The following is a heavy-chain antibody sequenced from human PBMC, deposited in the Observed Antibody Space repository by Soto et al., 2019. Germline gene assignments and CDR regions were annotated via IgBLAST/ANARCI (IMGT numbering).Heavy chain of an antibody. CDR3: ARDVPAGIAVAAEQFDY. CDR2: ISAYNGNT. Sequence: QVQLVQSGAEVKKPGASVKVSCKASGYTFTSYGISWVRQAPGQGLEWMGWISAYNGNTNYAQKLQGRVTITTDASTSTAYMELRSLRSDDTAVYYCARDVPAGIAVAAEQFDYWGQGTLVTVSS. V-gene: IGHV1-18*01. J-gene: IGHJ4*02. CDR1: GYTFTSYG. D-gene: IGHD6-19*01.